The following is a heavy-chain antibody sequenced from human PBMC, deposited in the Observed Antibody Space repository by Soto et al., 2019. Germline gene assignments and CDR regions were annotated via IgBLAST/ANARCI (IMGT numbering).Heavy chain of an antibody. CDR2: ISSSSSTI. CDR1: GFTFSTYS. CDR3: ARAAGFGELLYIDY. Sequence: PGGSLRLSCAASGFTFSTYSMNWVRQAPGKGLEWVSYISSSSSTIFYTDSVKGRFTVSRDNAKNSLYLQMNSLRAEDTAVYYCARAAGFGELLYIDYWGQGTLVTVSS. D-gene: IGHD3-10*01. J-gene: IGHJ4*02. V-gene: IGHV3-48*01.